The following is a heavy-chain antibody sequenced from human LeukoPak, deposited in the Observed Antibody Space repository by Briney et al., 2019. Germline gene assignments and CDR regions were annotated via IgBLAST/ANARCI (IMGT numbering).Heavy chain of an antibody. J-gene: IGHJ4*02. D-gene: IGHD3-22*01. CDR3: AEDGYDSSGHARPNDY. CDR2: ISGSGGST. Sequence: GGSLRLSCAASGFTFSSYAMSWVRQAPGKGLEWVSAISGSGGSTYYADSVKGRFTISRDNSKNTLYLQMNSLRAEDTAVYYCAEDGYDSSGHARPNDYWGQGTLVTVSS. CDR1: GFTFSSYA. V-gene: IGHV3-23*01.